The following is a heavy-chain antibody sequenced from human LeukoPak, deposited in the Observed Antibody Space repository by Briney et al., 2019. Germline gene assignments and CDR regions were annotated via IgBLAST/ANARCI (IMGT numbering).Heavy chain of an antibody. Sequence: ASVKVSCKASGGTFSGYTISWVRQAPGQGLEWMGGIIPIFGTANYARKFQGRVTITADESTSTAYMELSSLRSEDTAVYYCARVNLGSSGYYLYYFDYWGQGTLVTVSS. V-gene: IGHV1-69*13. CDR3: ARVNLGSSGYYLYYFDY. CDR2: IIPIFGTA. CDR1: GGTFSGYT. J-gene: IGHJ4*02. D-gene: IGHD3-22*01.